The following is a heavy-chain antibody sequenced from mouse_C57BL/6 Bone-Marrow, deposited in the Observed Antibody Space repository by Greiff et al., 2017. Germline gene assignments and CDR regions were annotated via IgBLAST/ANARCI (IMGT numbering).Heavy chain of an antibody. CDR1: GYTFTDYY. CDR3: ARWDLDY. CDR2: INPNNGGT. V-gene: IGHV1-26*01. D-gene: IGHD4-1*01. Sequence: EVKLQQSGPELVKPGASVKISCKASGYTFTDYYMNWVKQSHGKSLEWIGDINPNNGGTSYNQKFKGKATLTVDKSSSTAYMELRSLTSEDSAVYYCARWDLDYWGQGTTLTVSS. J-gene: IGHJ2*01.